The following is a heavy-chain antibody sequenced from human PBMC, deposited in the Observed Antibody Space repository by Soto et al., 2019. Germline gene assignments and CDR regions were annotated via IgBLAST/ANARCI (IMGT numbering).Heavy chain of an antibody. D-gene: IGHD5-18*01. CDR1: GCTFSNYA. Sequence: QVQLVQSGTEVKKPGSSVKVSCKVSGCTFSNYAISWVRQAPGQGLEWGGGVAQKFQGRVTFAADEARSTAYMELNSLRSADSAVYFCVTPNRNCTRPGCYGPPRFFDEWWQGTLVIISS. CDR3: VTPNRNCTRPGCYGPPRFFDE. J-gene: IGHJ4*02. V-gene: IGHV1-69*01.